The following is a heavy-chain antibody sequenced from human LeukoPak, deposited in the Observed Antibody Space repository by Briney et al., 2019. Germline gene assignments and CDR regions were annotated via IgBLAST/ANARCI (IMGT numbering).Heavy chain of an antibody. CDR1: GFTFSSYN. Sequence: GGSLRLSCAASGFTFSSYNMKWVRQAPGKGLEWVSSISSRSSYIFYADSVMGRFTISRDNAKKSLYLQMNSLRAEDTAVYYCASGVNYFDYWGQGTLVTVSS. CDR2: ISSRSSYI. CDR3: ASGVNYFDY. J-gene: IGHJ4*02. D-gene: IGHD3-3*01. V-gene: IGHV3-21*01.